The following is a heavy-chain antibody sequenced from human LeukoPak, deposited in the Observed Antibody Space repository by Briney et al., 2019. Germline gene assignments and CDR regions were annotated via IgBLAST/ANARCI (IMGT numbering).Heavy chain of an antibody. J-gene: IGHJ4*02. CDR2: IKQDGSEK. CDR1: GFTFSSYA. V-gene: IGHV3-7*01. D-gene: IGHD5-18*01. CDR3: ARDSGYSYGYGPDY. Sequence: RAGGSLRLSCAASGFTFSSYAMSWVRQAPEKGLEWVANIKQDGSEKYYVDSVKGRFTISRDNAKNSLYLQMNSLRAEDTAVYYCARDSGYSYGYGPDYWGQGTLVTVSS.